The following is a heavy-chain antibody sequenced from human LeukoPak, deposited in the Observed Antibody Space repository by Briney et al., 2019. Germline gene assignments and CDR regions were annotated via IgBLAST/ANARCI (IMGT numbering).Heavy chain of an antibody. Sequence: GGSLRLSCAASGFTFSSYGMHWVRQAPGKGLEWVAVISYDGSNKYYADSVKGRFTISRDNSKNTLYLQMNSLRAEDTAVYYCAKEKDFDWSNLDYWGQGTLATVSS. V-gene: IGHV3-30*18. D-gene: IGHD3-9*01. CDR2: ISYDGSNK. J-gene: IGHJ4*02. CDR3: AKEKDFDWSNLDY. CDR1: GFTFSSYG.